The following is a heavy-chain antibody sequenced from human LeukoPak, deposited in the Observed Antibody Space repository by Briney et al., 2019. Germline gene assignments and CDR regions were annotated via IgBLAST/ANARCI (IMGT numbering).Heavy chain of an antibody. CDR3: ARQVVAVAGTGYFDY. CDR1: GGSISSGGYY. CDR2: IYYSGST. J-gene: IGHJ4*02. V-gene: IGHV4-39*01. D-gene: IGHD6-19*01. Sequence: SQTLSLTCVVSGGSISSGGYYWGWIRQPPGKGLEWIGSIYYSGSTYYNASLKSRGTISVDTSKNQFSLKLNSVTAADTAVYFCARQVVAVAGTGYFDYWGQGTLVTVSS.